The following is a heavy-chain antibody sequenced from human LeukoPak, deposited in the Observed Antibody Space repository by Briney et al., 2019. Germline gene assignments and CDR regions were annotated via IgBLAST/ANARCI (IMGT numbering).Heavy chain of an antibody. J-gene: IGHJ4*02. CDR2: MNPNSGNT. D-gene: IGHD4-17*01. CDR3: ARGSGDYSTFDY. Sequence: GASVKVSCKASGYTFTSYDINWVRQATGQGLEWMGWMNPNSGNTGDAQKFQGRVTMTRNTSISTAYVELSSLRSEDTAVYYCARGSGDYSTFDYWGQGTLVTVSS. V-gene: IGHV1-8*01. CDR1: GYTFTSYD.